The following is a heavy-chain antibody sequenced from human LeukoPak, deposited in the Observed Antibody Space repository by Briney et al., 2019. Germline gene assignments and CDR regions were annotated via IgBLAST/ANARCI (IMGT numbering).Heavy chain of an antibody. CDR3: ARDSGEYYFDY. J-gene: IGHJ4*02. V-gene: IGHV1-3*01. D-gene: IGHD2-15*01. CDR2: INAGNGDT. CDR1: GYTYSSYI. Sequence: GASVKVSCKASGYTYSSYIMHWVRQAPGQRLEWMGWINAGNGDTKYSQKFQGRVTITRDTSASTAYMELSSLRSEDTAVYYSARDSGEYYFDYWGQGTLVTVSS.